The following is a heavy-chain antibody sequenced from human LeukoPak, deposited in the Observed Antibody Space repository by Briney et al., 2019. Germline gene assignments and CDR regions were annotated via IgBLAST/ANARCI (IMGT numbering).Heavy chain of an antibody. CDR2: IRTDGST. D-gene: IGHD2-21*02. V-gene: IGHV3-74*01. CDR3: ARVEDVEVTASIDD. J-gene: IGHJ4*02. Sequence: GGSLRLSCAVSGFTLSSYWRHWVRQAPGKGLVWVSRIRTDGSTAYADSVKGRFTISRDKARNTLYLQMNSLKVADTAVYYCARVEDVEVTASIDDWGQGALVTVSS. CDR1: GFTLSSYW.